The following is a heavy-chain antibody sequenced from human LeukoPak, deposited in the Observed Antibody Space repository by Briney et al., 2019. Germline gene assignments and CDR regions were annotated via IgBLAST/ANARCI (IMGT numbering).Heavy chain of an antibody. D-gene: IGHD3-10*01. J-gene: IGHJ6*03. CDR3: ARERMVRGVIGNYYYYYMDV. V-gene: IGHV1-2*02. Sequence: ASVKVSCKASGYTFTGYYMHWVRQAPGQGLEWMGWINPNSGGTNYAQKLQGRVTMTTDTSTSTAYMELRSLRSDDTAVYYCARERMVRGVIGNYYYYYMDVWGKGTTVTISS. CDR1: GYTFTGYY. CDR2: INPNSGGT.